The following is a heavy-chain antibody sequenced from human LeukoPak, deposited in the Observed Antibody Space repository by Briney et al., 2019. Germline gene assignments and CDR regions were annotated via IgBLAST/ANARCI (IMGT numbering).Heavy chain of an antibody. J-gene: IGHJ4*02. Sequence: TGGSLRLSCAASGFTFSSFEMNWVRQAPGKGLEWVSYISSSGSTIYYADSVEGRFTISRDNAKNSLYLQINSLRAEDTAVYYCARVPLVVVAATPGGIDYWGQGTLVTVSS. D-gene: IGHD2-15*01. CDR1: GFTFSSFE. CDR2: ISSSGSTI. V-gene: IGHV3-48*03. CDR3: ARVPLVVVAATPGGIDY.